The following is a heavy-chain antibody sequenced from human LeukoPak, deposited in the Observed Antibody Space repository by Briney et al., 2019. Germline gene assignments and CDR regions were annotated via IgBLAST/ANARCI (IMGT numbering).Heavy chain of an antibody. V-gene: IGHV3-30*02. J-gene: IGHJ4*02. CDR1: GFTFSRHG. D-gene: IGHD2-21*02. CDR2: LYYDGSNK. CDR3: AKDCGGNCYSHS. Sequence: GGSLRLSCAASGFTFSRHGMHWVRQAPGKGLEWVASLYYDGSNKNYADSVKGRFTISRDNSKNTLYLQMNSLRAEDTAVYYCAKDCGGNCYSHSWGQGTLVTVSS.